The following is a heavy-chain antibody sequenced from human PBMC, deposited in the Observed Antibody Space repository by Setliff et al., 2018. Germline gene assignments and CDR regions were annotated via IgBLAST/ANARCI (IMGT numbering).Heavy chain of an antibody. CDR3: TRRGSTSTNWFDP. CDR2: IRSKAYGGTT. J-gene: IGHJ5*02. V-gene: IGHV3-49*04. CDR1: GFTFGDYA. D-gene: IGHD2-2*01. Sequence: GGSLRLSCTASGFTFGDYAMSWVRQAPGKGLEWVGFIRSKAYGGTTEYAASVKGRFTISRDDSKSIAYLQMNSLKTEDTAVYYCTRRGSTSTNWFDPWGQGTLVTVSS.